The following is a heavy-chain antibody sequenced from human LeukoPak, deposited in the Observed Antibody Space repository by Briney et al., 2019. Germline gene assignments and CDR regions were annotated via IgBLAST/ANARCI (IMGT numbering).Heavy chain of an antibody. CDR1: GYTYTGYY. J-gene: IGHJ5*02. CDR2: INPNSGGT. Sequence: ASVKVSCKASGYTYTGYYMHWVRQAPGQGLEWRGWINPNSGGTNYAHKFQGRVTMTRDTSISTAYMELSRLRSDDTAVYYCARDIVMVTYWFDPWGQGTLVTVSS. CDR3: ARDIVMVTYWFDP. D-gene: IGHD5-18*01. V-gene: IGHV1-2*07.